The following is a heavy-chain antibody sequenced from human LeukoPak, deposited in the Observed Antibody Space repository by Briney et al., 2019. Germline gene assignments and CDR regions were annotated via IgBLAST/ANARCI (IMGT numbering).Heavy chain of an antibody. J-gene: IGHJ3*02. CDR3: ARDRRYFDWGNDAFDI. CDR1: GFIFSSYW. CDR2: TDGSST. V-gene: IGHV3-74*01. Sequence: GGSLRLSCAASGFIFSSYWMHWVRHAPGKGLAWVSRTDGSSTSYADSVKGRFTISRDNAKNTLYLQMNSLRAEDTAVYYCARDRRYFDWGNDAFDIWGQGTMVTVSS. D-gene: IGHD3-9*01.